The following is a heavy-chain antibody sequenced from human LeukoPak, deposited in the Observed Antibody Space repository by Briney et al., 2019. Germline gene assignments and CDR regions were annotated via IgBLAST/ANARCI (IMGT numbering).Heavy chain of an antibody. CDR3: AKGNVLLWFGESPGDAFDI. Sequence: GGSLRLSCAASGFTFSSYGMHWVRQAPGKGLEWVAFIRYDGSNKYYADSVKGRFTISRDNSKNTLYLQMNSLRVEDTAVYYCAKGNVLLWFGESPGDAFDIWGQGTMVTVSS. D-gene: IGHD3-10*01. J-gene: IGHJ3*02. CDR1: GFTFSSYG. V-gene: IGHV3-30*02. CDR2: IRYDGSNK.